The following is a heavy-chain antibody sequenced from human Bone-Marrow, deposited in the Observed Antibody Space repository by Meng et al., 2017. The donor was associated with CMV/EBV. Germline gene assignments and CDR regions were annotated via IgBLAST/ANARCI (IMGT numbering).Heavy chain of an antibody. J-gene: IGHJ4*02. V-gene: IGHV4-34*01. D-gene: IGHD6-6*01. CDR2: INHSGST. CDR3: ARYSSSSGRLAY. CDR1: GGSFSSYY. Sequence: SETLSLTCAVYGGSFSSYYWSWIRQPPGKGLEWIGEINHSGSTNYNPSLKSRVTISVDTSKNQFSLKLSSVTAADTAVYYCARYSSSSGRLAYWGPGNRVTCAS.